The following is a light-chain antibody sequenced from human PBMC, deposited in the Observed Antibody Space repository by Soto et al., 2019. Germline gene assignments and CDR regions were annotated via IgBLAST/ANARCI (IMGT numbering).Light chain of an antibody. CDR3: QQYGSSPPRT. CDR1: QSVSSSY. CDR2: GAS. J-gene: IGKJ1*01. V-gene: IGKV3-20*01. Sequence: EIVLTQSPGTLSLSPGERATLSCRASQSVSSSYLAWYQQKPGQAPRLIIYGASSRATGIPDRFSGSGSGTDFTLTISRLEPEDFAVYYCQQYGSSPPRTFGQGTKVEI.